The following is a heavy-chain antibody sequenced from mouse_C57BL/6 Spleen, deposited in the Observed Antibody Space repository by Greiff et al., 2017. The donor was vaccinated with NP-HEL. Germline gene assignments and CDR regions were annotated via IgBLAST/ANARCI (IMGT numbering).Heavy chain of an antibody. V-gene: IGHV2-2*01. D-gene: IGHD2-4*01. CDR3: ASVGDYDSFAY. J-gene: IGHJ3*01. CDR2: IWSGGST. CDR1: GFSLTSYG. Sequence: VQLQQSGPGLVQPSQSLSITCTVSGFSLTSYGVHWVRQSPGKGLEWLGVIWSGGSTDYNAAFISRLSISKDNSRSQVFFKMNSLQADDTAIYYCASVGDYDSFAYWGQGTLVTVSA.